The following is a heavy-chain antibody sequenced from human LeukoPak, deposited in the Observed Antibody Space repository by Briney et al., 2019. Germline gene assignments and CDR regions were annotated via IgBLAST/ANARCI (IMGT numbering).Heavy chain of an antibody. J-gene: IGHJ3*02. CDR3: ARGDSGFDYDAFDI. CDR2: ISYDGSNK. V-gene: IGHV3-30*04. D-gene: IGHD6-19*01. Sequence: GGSLRLSCAASGFTFSSYAMHWVRQAPGKGLEWVAVISYDGSNKYYADSVKGRFTISRDNSKNTLYLQMNSLRAEDTAVYYCARGDSGFDYDAFDIWGQGTMVTVSS. CDR1: GFTFSSYA.